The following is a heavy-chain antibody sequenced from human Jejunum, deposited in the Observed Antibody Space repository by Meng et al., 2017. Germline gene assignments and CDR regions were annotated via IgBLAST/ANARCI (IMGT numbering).Heavy chain of an antibody. CDR3: ARGRYGSGNASDY. D-gene: IGHD3-10*01. CDR2: INTNGTMT. Sequence: GESLKISCAASGFAFRRCWMNWVRQAPGKGLVWVSHINTNGTMTNYADSVKGRFTFSRDNAENTLYLQMNNRRVEDTAVYYCARGRYGSGNASDYWGQGTLVTVSS. J-gene: IGHJ4*02. V-gene: IGHV3-74*01. CDR1: GFAFRRCW.